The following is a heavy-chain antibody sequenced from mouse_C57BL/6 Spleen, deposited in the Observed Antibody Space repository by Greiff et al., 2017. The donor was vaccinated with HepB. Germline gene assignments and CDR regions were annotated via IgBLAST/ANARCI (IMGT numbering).Heavy chain of an antibody. Sequence: VQLQQSGPELVKPGDSVKISCKASGYSFTGYFMNWVMQSHGKSLEWIGRINPYNGDTFYNQKFKGKATLTVDKSSSTAHMELRSLTSEDSAVYYCARDSRTRSKWGFAYWGQGTLVTVSA. CDR2: INPYNGDT. CDR1: GYSFTGYF. J-gene: IGHJ3*01. D-gene: IGHD3-1*01. CDR3: ARDSRTRSKWGFAY. V-gene: IGHV1-20*01.